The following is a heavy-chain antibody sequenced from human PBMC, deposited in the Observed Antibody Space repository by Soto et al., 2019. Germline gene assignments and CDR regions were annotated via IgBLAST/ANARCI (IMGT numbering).Heavy chain of an antibody. J-gene: IGHJ4*02. D-gene: IGHD5-18*01. CDR2: ISYDGSNK. CDR3: ANLTEDTAMVI. CDR1: GFTFSSYG. Sequence: QVQLVESGGGVVQPGRSLRLSCAASGFTFSSYGMHWVRQAPGKGLEWVAVISYDGSNKYYADSVKGRFTISRDNSKNTLYLPMNSLRAEDTAVYYCANLTEDTAMVIWGQGTLVTVSS. V-gene: IGHV3-30*18.